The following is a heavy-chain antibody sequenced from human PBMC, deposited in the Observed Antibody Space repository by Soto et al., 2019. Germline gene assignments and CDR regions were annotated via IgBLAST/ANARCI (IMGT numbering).Heavy chain of an antibody. V-gene: IGHV4-30-4*01. D-gene: IGHD3-22*01. CDR2: IHYSGST. CDR3: ARVTMIVDAFDI. J-gene: IGHJ3*02. CDR1: GDSLSSGDYY. Sequence: SETLSLTCTVSGDSLSSGDYYWGWIRQPPGKGLEWIGYIHYSGSTYYNPSLKSRVTISVDTSKNQFSLKLSSVTAADTAVYYCARVTMIVDAFDIWGQGTMVTVSS.